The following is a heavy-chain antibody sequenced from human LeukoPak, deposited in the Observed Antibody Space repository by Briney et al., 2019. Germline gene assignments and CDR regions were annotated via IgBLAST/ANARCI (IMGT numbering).Heavy chain of an antibody. CDR1: GGTFSSYA. CDR3: AKDLVKCSGGSCYERFDY. J-gene: IGHJ4*02. Sequence: VASVKVSCKASGGTFSSYAMSWVRQAPGKGLEWVSAISGSGGSTYYADSVKGRFTISRDNSKNTLYLQMNSLRAEDTAVYYCAKDLVKCSGGSCYERFDYWGQGTLVTVSS. V-gene: IGHV3-23*01. D-gene: IGHD2-15*01. CDR2: ISGSGGST.